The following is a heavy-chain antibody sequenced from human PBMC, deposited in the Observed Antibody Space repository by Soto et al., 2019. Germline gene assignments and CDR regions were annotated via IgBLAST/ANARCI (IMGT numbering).Heavy chain of an antibody. CDR2: IYSDGTT. Sequence: EVQLVQSGGDLVQPGGSLSLSCAASGFSVSSNYMSWVRQAPGKGLEWISVIYSDGTTYYADSVKGRFTISRDSSRNTLYLQMNSLRAEDTAVYFCARDRRAEAFTEYFFDYWGQGILVTVSS. CDR1: GFSVSSNY. J-gene: IGHJ4*02. D-gene: IGHD3-10*01. CDR3: ARDRRAEAFTEYFFDY. V-gene: IGHV3-66*01.